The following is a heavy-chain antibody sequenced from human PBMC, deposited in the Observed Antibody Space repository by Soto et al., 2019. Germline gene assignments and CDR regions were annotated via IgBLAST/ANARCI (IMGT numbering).Heavy chain of an antibody. CDR1: GASISRYY. CDR3: ARVGYLGYCTSTRCPNFDY. D-gene: IGHD2-2*01. J-gene: IGHJ4*02. CDR2: LYNTGST. V-gene: IGHV4-59*01. Sequence: PSETLSLTCTVSGASISRYYWSWIRQSPGKGLEWIGYLYNTGSTIYNPSLKSRVTISVDTSKNQFSLKMNSVTAADTAVYYCARVGYLGYCTSTRCPNFDYWGQGTLVTVSS.